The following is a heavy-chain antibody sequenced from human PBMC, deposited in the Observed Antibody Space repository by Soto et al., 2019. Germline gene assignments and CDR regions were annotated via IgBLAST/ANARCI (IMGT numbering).Heavy chain of an antibody. V-gene: IGHV3-74*01. Sequence: EVQLVESGGGLVQPGGSLRLSCAASGFTLSGNWMHWVRQAPGKGLVWVSRSTPDGSTTIYAESLKGRFTVSRDNAKNTLYLQMNSLRVEDTATYYCARGIFTGDPSWGQGTPVTVSS. CDR1: GFTLSGNW. J-gene: IGHJ5*02. D-gene: IGHD4-17*01. CDR2: STPDGSTT. CDR3: ARGIFTGDPS.